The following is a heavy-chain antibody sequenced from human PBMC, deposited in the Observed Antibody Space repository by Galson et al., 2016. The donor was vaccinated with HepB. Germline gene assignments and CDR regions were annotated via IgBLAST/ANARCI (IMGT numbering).Heavy chain of an antibody. CDR1: GLPFSSYE. J-gene: IGHJ4*02. V-gene: IGHV3-48*03. D-gene: IGHD1-26*01. Sequence: SLRLSCAASGLPFSSYEMRWVRQGPGKGLEWVSYIGRRGSPIYYADSVQGRFTISRDNAKNSLYLQMNSLRAEDTAVYYCARDVVGAAFDSWGQGTLVTVSS. CDR3: ARDVVGAAFDS. CDR2: IGRRGSPI.